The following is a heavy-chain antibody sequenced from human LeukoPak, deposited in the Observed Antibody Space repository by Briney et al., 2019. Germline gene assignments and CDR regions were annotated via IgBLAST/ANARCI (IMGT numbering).Heavy chain of an antibody. CDR3: VRPNGPTPFDY. CDR1: GFTFSSYE. J-gene: IGHJ4*02. V-gene: IGHV3-48*03. Sequence: GGSLRLSCAASGFTFSSYEMNWVRQAPGKGLEWVSYISNSGGTIYYADSVKGRFTISRDNAKNSLYLQMNCLRAEDTAVYYCVRPNGPTPFDYWGQGILVTVSS. CDR2: ISNSGGTI.